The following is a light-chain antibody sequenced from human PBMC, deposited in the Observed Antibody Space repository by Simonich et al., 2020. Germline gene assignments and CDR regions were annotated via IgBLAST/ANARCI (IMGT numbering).Light chain of an antibody. J-gene: IGLJ2*01. V-gene: IGLV2-14*03. Sequence: QSALTQPASVSGSPGQSITISCTGTSSDVGGYNYVSWYQQQPGKAPKLMIYDVSTRPSGVSNRFSGSKSGNTASLNIAGLQAEDEADYYCSSYTSSSTRVVFGGGTKLTVL. CDR3: SSYTSSSTRVV. CDR2: DVS. CDR1: SSDVGGYNY.